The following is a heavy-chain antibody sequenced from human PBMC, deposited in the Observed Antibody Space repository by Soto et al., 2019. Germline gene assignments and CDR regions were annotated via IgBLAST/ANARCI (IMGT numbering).Heavy chain of an antibody. CDR3: ARRYRHPEGFDYYGMDV. D-gene: IGHD3-16*02. CDR1: GGSISSSSYY. J-gene: IGHJ6*02. CDR2: IYYSGST. V-gene: IGHV4-39*01. Sequence: SETLSLTCTVSGGSISSSSYYRGWIRQPPGKGLEWIGSIYYSGSTYYNPSLKSRVTISVDTSKNQFSLKLSSVTAADTAVYYCARRYRHPEGFDYYGMDVWGQGTTVTVSS.